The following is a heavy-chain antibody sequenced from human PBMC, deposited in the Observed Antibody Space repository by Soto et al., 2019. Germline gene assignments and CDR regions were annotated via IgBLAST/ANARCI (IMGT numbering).Heavy chain of an antibody. CDR1: GFTVSSNY. V-gene: IGHV3-66*01. Sequence: EVQLVESGGGLVQPGGSLRLSCAASGFTVSSNYMSWVRQAPGKGLEWVSVIYSGGSTYYADSVKGRFTISRDNSKNTLYLQMNCLGVEDTAVYYCARGPSSVVCSGNYWGEGTLVSVSS. CDR3: ARGPSSVVCSGNY. CDR2: IYSGGST. J-gene: IGHJ4*02. D-gene: IGHD3-10*02.